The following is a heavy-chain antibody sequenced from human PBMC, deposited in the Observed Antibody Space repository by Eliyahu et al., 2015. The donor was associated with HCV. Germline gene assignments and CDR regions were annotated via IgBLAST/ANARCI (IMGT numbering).Heavy chain of an antibody. V-gene: IGHV2-26*01. J-gene: IGHJ4*02. D-gene: IGHD3-16*01. CDR2: IFSNDER. CDR3: ARMGDYVWGTLHLYFDY. Sequence: QVTLKESGPVLVKPTETLTLTCTVSGFXLGXRRMGVSWIRQPPGKALEWLAHIFSNDERXYSASLKDRLTISKDSSKSQVVLTMTNMDPVDTGTYYCARMGDYVWGTLHLYFDYWGLGTLVTVSS. CDR1: GFXLGXRRMG.